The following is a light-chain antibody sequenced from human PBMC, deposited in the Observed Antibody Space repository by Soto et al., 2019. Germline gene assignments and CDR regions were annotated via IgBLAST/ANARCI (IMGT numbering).Light chain of an antibody. Sequence: IVMTQSPATLSVSPGERATLSCRASQSIGSTLAWYQKKPGQTPRLLIYDASTRATGIPARFSGIGSGTEFTLIISSLQSEDFAVYYCQHYKAWPLSFGGGTKVEI. CDR2: DAS. V-gene: IGKV3-15*01. J-gene: IGKJ4*01. CDR1: QSIGST. CDR3: QHYKAWPLS.